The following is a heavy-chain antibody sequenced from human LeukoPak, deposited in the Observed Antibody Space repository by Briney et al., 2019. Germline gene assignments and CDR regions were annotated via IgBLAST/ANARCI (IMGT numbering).Heavy chain of an antibody. D-gene: IGHD5-12*01. Sequence: SETLSLTCTVSGGSISSYYWSWIRQPPGKGLEWIGYIYYSGSTNYNPSLKSRVTISVDTSKNQFSLKLSSVTAADTAVYYCARLGGIVATIDEDFDYWGQGTLVTVSS. J-gene: IGHJ4*02. CDR1: GGSISSYY. CDR3: ARLGGIVATIDEDFDY. CDR2: IYYSGST. V-gene: IGHV4-59*08.